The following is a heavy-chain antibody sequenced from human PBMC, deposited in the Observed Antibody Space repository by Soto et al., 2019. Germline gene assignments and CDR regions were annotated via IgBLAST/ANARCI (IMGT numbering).Heavy chain of an antibody. CDR3: ARTKAASYYYGMDV. CDR1: GGTFSSYA. Sequence: QVQLVQSGAEVKKPGSSVKVSCKASGGTFSSYAISWVRQAPGQGLEWMGGIIPIFGTANYAQKFQGRVTITADESTITDYMELSRLRSADTAVYYCARTKAASYYYGMDVGGKGNTVNVSS. D-gene: IGHD6-25*01. V-gene: IGHV1-69*12. J-gene: IGHJ6*04. CDR2: IIPIFGTA.